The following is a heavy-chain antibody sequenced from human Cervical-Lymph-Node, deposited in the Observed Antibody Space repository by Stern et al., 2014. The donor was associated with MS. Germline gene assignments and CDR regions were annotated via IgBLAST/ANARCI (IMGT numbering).Heavy chain of an antibody. CDR2: VIPIFGPT. CDR1: GGTFINHA. J-gene: IGHJ6*02. V-gene: IGHV1-69*01. D-gene: IGHD2-8*01. CDR3: ARDNDDNGMDV. Sequence: VQLAESGAEVKKPGSSVKVSCKASGGTFINHAISWERQAPGQGLDWVAGVIPIFGPTPSAQKFQGRVTITADESASTAYMELSSLRSQDTAVYFCARDNDDNGMDVWGQGTTVIVSS.